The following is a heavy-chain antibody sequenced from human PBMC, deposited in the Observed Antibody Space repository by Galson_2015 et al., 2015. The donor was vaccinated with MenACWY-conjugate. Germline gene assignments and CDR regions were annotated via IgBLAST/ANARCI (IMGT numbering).Heavy chain of an antibody. J-gene: IGHJ5*02. CDR3: GRDRERWDTADWRDP. D-gene: IGHD5-18*01. V-gene: IGHV3-7*03. Sequence: YYADSVRGRFTISRDNAKNSMYLQMSSLRAEDTAVYYCGRDRERWDTADWRDPWGQGTLVTVSS.